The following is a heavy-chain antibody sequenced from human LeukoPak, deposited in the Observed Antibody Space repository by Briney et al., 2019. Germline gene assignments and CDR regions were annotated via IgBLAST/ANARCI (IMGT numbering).Heavy chain of an antibody. CDR1: GYTFTSYD. Sequence: ASVKVSCKASGYTFTSYDINWVRQATGQGLEWMGWVNPNSGNTGYAQKFQGRVTMTRNTSISTAYMELSSLRSEDTAVYYCARGPSGSGWYYPYAFDIWGQGTMVTVSS. D-gene: IGHD6-19*01. CDR3: ARGPSGSGWYYPYAFDI. V-gene: IGHV1-8*01. CDR2: VNPNSGNT. J-gene: IGHJ3*02.